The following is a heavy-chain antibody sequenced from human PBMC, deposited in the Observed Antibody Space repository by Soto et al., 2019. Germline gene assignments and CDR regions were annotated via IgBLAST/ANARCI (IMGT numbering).Heavy chain of an antibody. J-gene: IGHJ6*02. CDR1: GGSISSGGYY. D-gene: IGHD3-22*01. Sequence: PSETLSLTCTVSGGSISSGGYYWSWIRHHPGKGLEWIGYIYYSGSTYYNPSLKSRVTISVDTSKNQFSLKLSSVTAADTAVYYCARSPSIIITLIVGLDGVDDGVQGTTVTDPS. CDR2: IYYSGST. V-gene: IGHV4-31*03. CDR3: ARSPSIIITLIVGLDGVDD.